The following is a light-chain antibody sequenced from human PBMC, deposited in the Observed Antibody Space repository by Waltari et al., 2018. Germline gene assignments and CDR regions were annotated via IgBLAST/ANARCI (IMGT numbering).Light chain of an antibody. Sequence: DIQMTQSPSSLSASVGDRVTITCQASQDISNYVKWYQQKPGKAPNLLIYDASSLETGVPSRFSGRGSGTDFSLTISSLQPEDIGTYFCQQHENLPYTLGQGTKLEIK. CDR2: DAS. J-gene: IGKJ2*01. CDR1: QDISNY. V-gene: IGKV1-33*01. CDR3: QQHENLPYT.